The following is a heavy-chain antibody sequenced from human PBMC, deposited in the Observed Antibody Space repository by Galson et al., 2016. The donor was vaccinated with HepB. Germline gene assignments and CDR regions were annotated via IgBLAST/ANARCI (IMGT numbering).Heavy chain of an antibody. CDR2: FSYSGST. CDR1: GDSITSYYY. CDR3: ARDLHNYYGSGTYYNGAGFDY. Sequence: SETLSLTCTVSGDSITSYYYWGWIRQSPGKGLEWIGSFSYSGSTYYNPSLKSRVTISVDTSKNQFSLKLSSVTAADTAVYYCARDLHNYYGSGTYYNGAGFDYWGQGTLVTVSS. V-gene: IGHV4-38-2*02. J-gene: IGHJ4*02. D-gene: IGHD3-10*01.